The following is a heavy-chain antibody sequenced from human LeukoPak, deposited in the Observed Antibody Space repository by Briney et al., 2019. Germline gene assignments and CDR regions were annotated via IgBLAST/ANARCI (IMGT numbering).Heavy chain of an antibody. CDR1: GGSVSSDGFY. Sequence: PSETLSLTCTVSGGSVSSDGFYRTWIRQPPGKGLEWIGYVYYSGSTNYNPSLKSRVTISLDTSKNQFSLKLNSVTAADTAVFYCARRLTRPERFDSWGQGTLVTVSS. CDR2: VYYSGST. J-gene: IGHJ4*02. CDR3: ARRLTRPERFDS. V-gene: IGHV4-61*08. D-gene: IGHD3-9*01.